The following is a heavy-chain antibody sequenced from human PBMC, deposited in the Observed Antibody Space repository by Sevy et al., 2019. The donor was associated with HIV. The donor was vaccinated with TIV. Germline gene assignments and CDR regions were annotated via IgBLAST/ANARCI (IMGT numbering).Heavy chain of an antibody. CDR3: ATGASSPFDY. Sequence: ASVKVSCKASGYTFTGYYFTGYYMYWVRQAPGQGPEWMGWINPQSGGTNYAQKFQGRVTMTRDMSISTAYMELSRLRSDDTAVYYCATGASSPFDYWGQGTLVTVSS. D-gene: IGHD3-10*01. CDR2: INPQSGGT. V-gene: IGHV1-2*02. CDR1: GYTFTGYYFTGYY. J-gene: IGHJ4*02.